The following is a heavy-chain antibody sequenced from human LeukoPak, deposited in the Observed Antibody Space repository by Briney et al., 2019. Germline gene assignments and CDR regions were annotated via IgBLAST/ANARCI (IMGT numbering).Heavy chain of an antibody. Sequence: GASVKVSCKASGGTFSSYAISWVRQAPGQGLEWMGGIIPIFGTVNYAQKFQGRVTITADESTSTAYMELSSLRSEDTAVYYCARPSYDFWSGYYGLFDYWGQGTLVTVSS. CDR1: GGTFSSYA. J-gene: IGHJ4*02. CDR2: IIPIFGTV. CDR3: ARPSYDFWSGYYGLFDY. V-gene: IGHV1-69*13. D-gene: IGHD3-3*01.